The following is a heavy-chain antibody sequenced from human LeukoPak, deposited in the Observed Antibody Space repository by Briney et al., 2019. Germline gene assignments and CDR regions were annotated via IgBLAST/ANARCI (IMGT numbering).Heavy chain of an antibody. V-gene: IGHV3-23*01. CDR2: ISGSGGSK. CDR3: AKDDRITMVRGVVTGFDY. D-gene: IGHD3-10*01. J-gene: IGHJ4*02. Sequence: PGGSLRLSCAASGFTFSSYAMTWVRQAPGKGLEWVSAISGSGGSKYYADSVKGRFTISRDNSKYTLYLQMNSLRAEDTAVYYCAKDDRITMVRGVVTGFDYWGQGTLVTVSS. CDR1: GFTFSSYA.